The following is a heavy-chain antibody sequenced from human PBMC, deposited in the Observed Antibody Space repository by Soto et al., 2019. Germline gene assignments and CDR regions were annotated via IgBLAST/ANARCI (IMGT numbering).Heavy chain of an antibody. Sequence: SQTLSLTRAISGDSVSSNSAAWNWIRQSPSRGLEWLGRTYYRSKWYNDYAVSVKSRITINPDTSKNQFSLQLNSVTPEDTAVYYCARAWAWYSSSSRGALDYWGQGTLVTV. CDR1: GDSVSSNSAA. D-gene: IGHD6-6*01. CDR2: TYYRSKWYN. J-gene: IGHJ4*02. V-gene: IGHV6-1*01. CDR3: ARAWAWYSSSSRGALDY.